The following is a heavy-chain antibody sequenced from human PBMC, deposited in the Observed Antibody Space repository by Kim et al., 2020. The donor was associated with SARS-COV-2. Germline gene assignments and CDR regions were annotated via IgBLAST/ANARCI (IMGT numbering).Heavy chain of an antibody. CDR3: AKGIGGSYFDY. V-gene: IGHV3-23*01. Sequence: TYDAGSVKGRFTISRDNSKNTLYLQMNSLRAEDTAVYYCAKGIGGSYFDYWGQGTLVTVSS. J-gene: IGHJ4*02. D-gene: IGHD3-16*01. CDR2: T.